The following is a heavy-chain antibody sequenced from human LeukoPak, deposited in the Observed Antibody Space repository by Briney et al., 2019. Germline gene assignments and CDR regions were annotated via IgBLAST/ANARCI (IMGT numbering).Heavy chain of an antibody. J-gene: IGHJ4*02. Sequence: PGGSPRLSCVASGFTFSSYGMQWVRQAPGKGLEWVAFIGFDGSKIYYADSVKGRFTISRDNSKYTVNLQMNSLRVEDTAVYYCAKDSDTYGHRHFDHWGQGTLVTVSS. D-gene: IGHD2-8*01. CDR2: IGFDGSKI. CDR3: AKDSDTYGHRHFDH. CDR1: GFTFSSYG. V-gene: IGHV3-30*02.